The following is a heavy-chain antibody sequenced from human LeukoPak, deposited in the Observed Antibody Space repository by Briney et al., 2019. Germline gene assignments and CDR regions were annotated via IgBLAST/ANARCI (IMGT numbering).Heavy chain of an antibody. D-gene: IGHD3-10*01. V-gene: IGHV1-2*04. CDR1: GYTFTGYY. CDR2: INPNSGGT. Sequence: ASVKVSCKASGYTFTGYYMHWVRQAPGQGLEWMGWINPNSGGTNYAQKFQGWVTMTRDTSISTAYMELSRLRSDDTAVYYCAREASPVYYYGSGSLGGFDYWGQGTLVTVSS. J-gene: IGHJ4*02. CDR3: AREASPVYYYGSGSLGGFDY.